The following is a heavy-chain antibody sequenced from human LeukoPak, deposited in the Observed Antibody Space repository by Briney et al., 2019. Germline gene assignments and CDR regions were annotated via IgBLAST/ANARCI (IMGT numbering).Heavy chain of an antibody. CDR1: GFTFSNAW. J-gene: IGHJ4*02. D-gene: IGHD6-13*01. CDR2: IRGKADGETT. CDR3: ILAAAGPAY. V-gene: IGHV3-15*01. Sequence: GGSLRLSCAASGFTFSNAWMTWVRQAIGKGPEWLGRIRGKADGETTDYAAPVKGRFTIPRDDSKNILYLQMHSLTTEDTAVYYCILAAAGPAYWGQGALVTVSS.